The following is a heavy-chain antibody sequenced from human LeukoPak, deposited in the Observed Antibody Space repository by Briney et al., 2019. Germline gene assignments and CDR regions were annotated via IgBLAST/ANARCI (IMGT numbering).Heavy chain of an antibody. Sequence: ASVKVSCKASGYTFSSYDINWVRQATGQGLEWMGWINTNTGNPTYAQDFTGRFVFSLDTSVSTAYLQISSLKAEDTAVYYCVRTRGYSSVFDLLIRGQGTMVTVSS. D-gene: IGHD6-19*01. V-gene: IGHV7-4-1*02. CDR2: INTNTGNP. CDR3: VRTRGYSSVFDLLI. CDR1: GYTFSSYD. J-gene: IGHJ3*02.